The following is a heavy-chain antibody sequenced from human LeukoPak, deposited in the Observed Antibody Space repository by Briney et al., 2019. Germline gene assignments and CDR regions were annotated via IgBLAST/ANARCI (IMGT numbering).Heavy chain of an antibody. D-gene: IGHD3/OR15-3a*01. CDR1: GGSISSYY. Sequence: SETLSLTCSVSGGSISSYYWSWIRQPPGKGLEWIGYVYYSRSTNYNPSLKSRVTISVDTSKNQFSLKLSSVTAADTAVYYCARRVGLDYYYYGMDVWGQGTTVTVSS. CDR3: ARRVGLDYYYYGMDV. V-gene: IGHV4-59*08. J-gene: IGHJ6*02. CDR2: VYYSRST.